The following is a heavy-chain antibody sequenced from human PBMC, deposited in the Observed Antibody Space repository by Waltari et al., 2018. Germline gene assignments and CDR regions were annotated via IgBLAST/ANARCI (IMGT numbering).Heavy chain of an antibody. CDR2: INPNSGCT. J-gene: IGHJ4*02. D-gene: IGHD3-10*01. CDR1: GYTFTGYY. Sequence: QVQLVQSGAEVKKPGASVKVSCKASGYTFTGYYMHWVRQAPGQGLEGRAWINPNSGCTNSAQKFQGRVTMTRDTSISTAYMELSRLRSDDTAVYYCARDLGSGSYYVYYFDYWGQGTLVTVSS. V-gene: IGHV1-2*02. CDR3: ARDLGSGSYYVYYFDY.